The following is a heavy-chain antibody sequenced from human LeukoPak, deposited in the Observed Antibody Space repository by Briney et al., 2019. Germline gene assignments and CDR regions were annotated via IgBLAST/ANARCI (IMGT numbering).Heavy chain of an antibody. Sequence: ASVKVSCKASGYIFGSYGISWLRQAPGQGPEWMGWISVSNGNTQYIERLQGRVTMTTDTSTTTAYMELRSLRSDDTAVYYCARDSAGWYGAADHWGQGTLVTVSS. J-gene: IGHJ4*02. V-gene: IGHV1-18*01. CDR3: ARDSAGWYGAADH. CDR2: ISVSNGNT. D-gene: IGHD6-19*01. CDR1: GYIFGSYG.